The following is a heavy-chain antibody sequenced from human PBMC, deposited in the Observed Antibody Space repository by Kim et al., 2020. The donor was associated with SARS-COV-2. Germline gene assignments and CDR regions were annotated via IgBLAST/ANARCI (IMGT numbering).Heavy chain of an antibody. Sequence: YEQQFQGRVTMTRDTSTSTVYMELSSLRSEDTAVYYCLGDRKGGSRNWFDPWGQGTLVTVSS. V-gene: IGHV1-46*01. CDR3: LGDRKGGSRNWFDP. J-gene: IGHJ5*02. D-gene: IGHD5-12*01.